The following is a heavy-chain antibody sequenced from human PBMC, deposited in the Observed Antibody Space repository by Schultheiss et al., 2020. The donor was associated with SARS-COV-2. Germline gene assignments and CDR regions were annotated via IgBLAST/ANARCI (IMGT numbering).Heavy chain of an antibody. J-gene: IGHJ4*02. V-gene: IGHV3-53*01. CDR2: IYNCGST. D-gene: IGHD7-27*01. Sequence: GGSLRLSCADSGFIVRTNYMSWVRQAPGKGLEWVSVIYNCGSTYYADSVKGRFTISRDNSKNTLYLQMNSLRAEDTAVYYCAKGWGTADWGQGTLVTVSS. CDR3: AKGWGTAD. CDR1: GFIVRTNY.